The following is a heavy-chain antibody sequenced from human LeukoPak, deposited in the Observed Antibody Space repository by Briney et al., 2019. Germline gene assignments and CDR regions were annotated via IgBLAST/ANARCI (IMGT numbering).Heavy chain of an antibody. CDR1: GFTFSSYS. V-gene: IGHV3-21*01. CDR3: ARVGANNPDY. Sequence: PGGSLRLSCAASGFTFSSYSMTWVRQAPGKGLEWVSSISSSSSYIYYADSVKGRFTISRDNAKNSLYLQMNSLRAEDTAVYYCARVGANNPDYWGQGTLVTVSS. D-gene: IGHD1-26*01. CDR2: ISSSSSYI. J-gene: IGHJ4*02.